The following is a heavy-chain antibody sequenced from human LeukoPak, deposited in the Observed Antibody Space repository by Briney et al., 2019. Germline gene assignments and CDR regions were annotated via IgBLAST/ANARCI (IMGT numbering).Heavy chain of an antibody. D-gene: IGHD5-18*01. Sequence: SETLSLTCAVYGGSFSGYYWSWIRQPPGKGLEWIGEINHSGSTNYNPSLKSRVTISVDTSKNQFSLKLSSVIAADTAVYYCARADTAMKDAFDIWGQGTMVTVSS. CDR2: INHSGST. CDR3: ARADTAMKDAFDI. CDR1: GGSFSGYY. V-gene: IGHV4-34*01. J-gene: IGHJ3*02.